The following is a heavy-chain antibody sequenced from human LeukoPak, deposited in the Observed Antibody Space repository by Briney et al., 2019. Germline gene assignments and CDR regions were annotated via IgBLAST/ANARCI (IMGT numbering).Heavy chain of an antibody. CDR3: LTASEVVVVAATESSYAGMEV. CDR1: GFTFSNAW. D-gene: IGHD2-15*01. J-gene: IGHJ6*02. Sequence: PGGSLRLSCAASGFTFSNAWMSWVRQAPGKGLEWVGHIKSKTDGGTTEYAAPVKGRFTISRDDSKSTLYLQMNSLTTEDTAVYYCLTASEVVVVAATESSYAGMEVWGQGTTVTVSS. CDR2: IKSKTDGGTT. V-gene: IGHV3-15*05.